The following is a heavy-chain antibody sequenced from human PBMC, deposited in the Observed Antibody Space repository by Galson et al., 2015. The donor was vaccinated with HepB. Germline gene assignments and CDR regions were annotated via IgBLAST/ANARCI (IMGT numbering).Heavy chain of an antibody. CDR3: TAPYGSGSSEFDP. CDR1: GNTFISYT. J-gene: IGHJ5*02. D-gene: IGHD3-10*01. Sequence: SVKVSCKASGNTFISYTMNWVRQAPGQGLEWMGWITTNTGNPTYAQGFTGRFVFSLDTSVSTAYLQISRLKAEDTAVYYCTAPYGSGSSEFDPWGQGTLVTVSS. V-gene: IGHV7-4-1*02. CDR2: ITTNTGNP.